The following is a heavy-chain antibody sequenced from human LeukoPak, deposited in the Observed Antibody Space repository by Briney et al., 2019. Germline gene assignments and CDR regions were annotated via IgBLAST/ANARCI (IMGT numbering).Heavy chain of an antibody. D-gene: IGHD2/OR15-2a*01. Sequence: SGGSLRLSCAGSGFTFSDYGMNWVRQAPGEGLEWVSAITSGGSTYYADSVKGRFTISRDNSKNTLYLQMNSLRAEDTAVYYCARRAGEYSHPYDYWGQGTLVTVSS. CDR3: ARRAGEYSHPYDY. J-gene: IGHJ4*02. V-gene: IGHV3-23*01. CDR2: ITSGGST. CDR1: GFTFSDYG.